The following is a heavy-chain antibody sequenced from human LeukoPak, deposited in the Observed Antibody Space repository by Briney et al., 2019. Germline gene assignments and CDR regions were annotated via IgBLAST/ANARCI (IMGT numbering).Heavy chain of an antibody. V-gene: IGHV1-8*03. CDR3: ARAPNDYTSYYYYYYMDV. J-gene: IGHJ6*03. CDR1: GYTFTSYD. D-gene: IGHD3-16*01. Sequence: ASVKVSCKASGYTFTSYDINWVRQATGHGLEWMGWMNPNSGNTGYAQKFQGRVTITRNTSISTAYMELSSLRSEDTAVYYCARAPNDYTSYYYYYYMDVWGKGTTVTVSS. CDR2: MNPNSGNT.